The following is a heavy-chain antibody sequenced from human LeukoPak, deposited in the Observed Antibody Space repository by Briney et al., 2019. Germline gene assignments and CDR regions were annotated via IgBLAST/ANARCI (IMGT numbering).Heavy chain of an antibody. CDR1: GGTFSSYA. D-gene: IGHD3-22*01. CDR3: ARDGYYDSSGSLNPRDY. V-gene: IGHV1-69*05. CDR2: IVPIFGTA. Sequence: SVKVSCRASGGTFSSYAISWVRQAPGQGLEWMGGIVPIFGTANYAQKFQGRVTITTDESTSTAYMELSSLRSEDTAVYYCARDGYYDSSGSLNPRDYWGQGTLVTVSS. J-gene: IGHJ4*02.